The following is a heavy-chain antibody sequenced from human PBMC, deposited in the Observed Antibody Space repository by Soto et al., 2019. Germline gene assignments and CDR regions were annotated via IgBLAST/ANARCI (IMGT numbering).Heavy chain of an antibody. CDR2: ISYDGSNK. CDR1: GFTFSSYA. J-gene: IGHJ6*02. D-gene: IGHD3-9*01. CDR3: ARGDYDILTGYSPPGGMDV. V-gene: IGHV3-30-3*01. Sequence: GGSLRLSCAASGFTFSSYAMHWVRQAPGKGLEWVAVISYDGSNKYYADSVKGRFTISRDSSKNTLYLQMNSLRAEDTAVYYCARGDYDILTGYSPPGGMDVWGQGTTVTVSS.